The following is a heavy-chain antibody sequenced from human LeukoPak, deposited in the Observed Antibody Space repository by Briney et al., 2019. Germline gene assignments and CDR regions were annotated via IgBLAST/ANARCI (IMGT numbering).Heavy chain of an antibody. CDR2: ISWNSGSI. Sequence: GGSLRLSCAASGFTFDDYAMHWVRQAPGKGLEWVSGISWNSGSIGYADSVKGRFTISRDNAKHSLYLQMNSLRAEDTAVYYCARAGLLWFGEDILRNWFDTWGQGTLVTVSS. CDR1: GFTFDDYA. CDR3: ARAGLLWFGEDILRNWFDT. D-gene: IGHD3-10*01. V-gene: IGHV3-9*01. J-gene: IGHJ5*02.